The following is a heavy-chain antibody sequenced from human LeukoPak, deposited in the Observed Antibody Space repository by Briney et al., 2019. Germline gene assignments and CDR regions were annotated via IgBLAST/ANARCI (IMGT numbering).Heavy chain of an antibody. CDR1: GFTFSGYS. CDR2: VSYSSSTI. Sequence: GGSLRLSCAASGFTFSGYSMNWVRQALGKGLEWISYVSYSSSTIYYADSVKGRFTISRDNAKNSLYLQMNSLRDEDTAVYYCARDAHIVRGVNPLDYWGQGTLVTVSS. CDR3: ARDAHIVRGVNPLDY. V-gene: IGHV3-48*02. J-gene: IGHJ4*02. D-gene: IGHD3-10*01.